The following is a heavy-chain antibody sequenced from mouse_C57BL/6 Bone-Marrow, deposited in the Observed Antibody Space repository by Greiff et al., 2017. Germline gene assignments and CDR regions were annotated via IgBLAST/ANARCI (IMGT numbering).Heavy chain of an antibody. D-gene: IGHD3-1*01. CDR1: GYAFSSSW. Sequence: VQLVESGPELVKPGASVKISCKASGYAFSSSWMNWVKQRPGKGLEWIGRIYPGDGDTNYNGTFKGKATLTVDKSSSTAYMQLGSLAAEDSAGYCCVNGLWAYWGQGTLVTVSA. V-gene: IGHV1-82*01. J-gene: IGHJ3*01. CDR3: VNGLWAY. CDR2: IYPGDGDT.